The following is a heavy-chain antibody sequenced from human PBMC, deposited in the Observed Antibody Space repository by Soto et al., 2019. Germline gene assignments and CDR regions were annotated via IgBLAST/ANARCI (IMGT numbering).Heavy chain of an antibody. D-gene: IGHD3-22*01. V-gene: IGHV1-46*01. CDR1: GYTFTSYY. CDR2: INPSGGST. CDR3: ARWVTDYYDSSGYDVSYFEY. Sequence: ASVKVSCKASGYTFTSYYMHWVRQAPGQGLEWMGIINPSGGSTSYAQKFQGRVTMTRDTSTSTVYMELSSLRPEDTAVYYCARWVTDYYDSSGYDVSYFEYWGQGTLVTVSS. J-gene: IGHJ4*02.